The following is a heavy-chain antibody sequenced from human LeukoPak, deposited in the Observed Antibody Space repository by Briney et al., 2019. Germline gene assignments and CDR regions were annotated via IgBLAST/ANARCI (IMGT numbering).Heavy chain of an antibody. D-gene: IGHD1-26*01. CDR3: ARDLGGIAGS. J-gene: IGHJ4*02. V-gene: IGHV3-74*01. Sequence: GGYLRLYWAAPGFTFTRYWMHWVRQVPGKGLDWVSRIIEDGRITTHAVSVRGRFTISRDNARDTLYLQMNSLRSEDTAVYYCARDLGGIAGSWGQGTLVTVSS. CDR1: GFTFTRYW. CDR2: IIEDGRIT.